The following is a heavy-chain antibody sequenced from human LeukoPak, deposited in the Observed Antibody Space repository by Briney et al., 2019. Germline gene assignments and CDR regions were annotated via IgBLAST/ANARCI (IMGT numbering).Heavy chain of an antibody. CDR1: GYTFTSYG. J-gene: IGHJ4*02. Sequence: ASVKVSCKASGYTFTSYGISWVRQAPGQGLEWMGWISAYNGNTNYAQKFQGRVTITADKSTSTAYMELSSLRSEDTAVYYCARSGYSDYEDYWGQGTLVTVSS. D-gene: IGHD4-11*01. CDR2: ISAYNGNT. CDR3: ARSGYSDYEDY. V-gene: IGHV1-18*01.